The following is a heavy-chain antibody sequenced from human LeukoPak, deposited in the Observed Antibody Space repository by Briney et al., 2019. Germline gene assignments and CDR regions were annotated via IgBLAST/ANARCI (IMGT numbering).Heavy chain of an antibody. J-gene: IGHJ4*02. D-gene: IGHD2/OR15-2a*01. Sequence: WGSLRLSCAASGFTFNSCGMSWVRQAPGKGLEWVSGISGSGGSTYYADSVKGRFTISRDNSKNTLYLQMNSLRAEDTAVYYCAKDYSTYNYGVLGYWGQGTLVTVSS. CDR3: AKDYSTYNYGVLGY. CDR1: GFTFNSCG. CDR2: ISGSGGST. V-gene: IGHV3-23*01.